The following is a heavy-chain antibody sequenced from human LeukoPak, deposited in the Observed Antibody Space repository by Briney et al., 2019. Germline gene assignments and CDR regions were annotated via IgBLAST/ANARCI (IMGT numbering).Heavy chain of an antibody. CDR2: ITGSGGDS. J-gene: IGHJ4*02. CDR1: GFTFDTYT. CDR3: ARGVSGWPYYLDF. D-gene: IGHD6-25*01. Sequence: GGSLRLSCAASGFTFDTYTMVWVRQAPGSGLEWVSAITGSGGDSYHADSVKGRFTVSRDNSKNTLFLQINSLRVEDTALYYCARGVSGWPYYLDFWGQGTLVTVSS. V-gene: IGHV3-23*01.